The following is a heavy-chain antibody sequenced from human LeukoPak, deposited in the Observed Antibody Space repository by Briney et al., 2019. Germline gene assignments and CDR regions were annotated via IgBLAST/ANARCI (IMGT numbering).Heavy chain of an antibody. Sequence: PGGSLRLSCAASGFTFRDYSMKWVRQAPGKGLEWVSSISSASSYKYYGDSVKGRFTISRDNAKNSLYLQMNSLRAEDTAVYYCARGPTLIGVAGTWPLDDWGQGTLVIVSS. CDR2: ISSASSYK. CDR3: ARGPTLIGVAGTWPLDD. J-gene: IGHJ4*02. D-gene: IGHD6-19*01. CDR1: GFTFRDYS. V-gene: IGHV3-21*01.